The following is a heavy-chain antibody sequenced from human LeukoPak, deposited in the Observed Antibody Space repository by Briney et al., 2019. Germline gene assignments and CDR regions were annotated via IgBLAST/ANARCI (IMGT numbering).Heavy chain of an antibody. CDR3: TTLSSRTKIDY. V-gene: IGHV3-15*01. J-gene: IGHJ4*02. Sequence: GGSLRLSCAASGFTFSNAWMTWVRQAPGKGLEWVGRMQSKTDGGAKDYAAPLKGRFTISRDDSQSPLYLQMDSLKAEDTAVYYCTTLSSRTKIDYWGQGTLVTVSS. CDR1: GFTFSNAW. D-gene: IGHD3-16*02. CDR2: MQSKTDGGAK.